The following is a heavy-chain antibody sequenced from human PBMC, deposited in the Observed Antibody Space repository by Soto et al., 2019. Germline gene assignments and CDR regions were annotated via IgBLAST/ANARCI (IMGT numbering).Heavy chain of an antibody. Sequence: SETLSLTCTVSGGSISSGGYYWSWIRQHPGKGLEWIGYIYYSGSTYYNPSLKSRVTISVDTSKNQFSLRLSSVTAADTAVYYCARAGNYDVLSGRMYYFDSWGQGTPVTVSS. CDR1: GGSISSGGYY. J-gene: IGHJ4*02. CDR2: IYYSGST. CDR3: ARAGNYDVLSGRMYYFDS. V-gene: IGHV4-31*03. D-gene: IGHD3-3*01.